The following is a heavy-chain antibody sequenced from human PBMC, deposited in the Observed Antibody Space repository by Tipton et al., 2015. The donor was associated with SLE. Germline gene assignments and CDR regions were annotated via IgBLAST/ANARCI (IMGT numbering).Heavy chain of an antibody. D-gene: IGHD6-13*01. CDR2: IRQDGGER. Sequence: SLRLSCAASGFNFSNYWMSWVRQAPGKGLEWVANIRQDGGERFYVDSVKGRFTISRDNAKNSLYLQMNSLKTEDTALYFCAKDLGQATAVSYFFAMDVWGQGTTVTVSS. J-gene: IGHJ6*02. V-gene: IGHV3-7*03. CDR1: GFNFSNYW. CDR3: AKDLGQATAVSYFFAMDV.